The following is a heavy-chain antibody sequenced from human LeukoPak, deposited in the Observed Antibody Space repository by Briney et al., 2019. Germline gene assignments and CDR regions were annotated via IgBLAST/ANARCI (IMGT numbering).Heavy chain of an antibody. CDR3: VREYYYNSSGYRALRY. J-gene: IGHJ4*02. CDR1: GFTFSNFW. D-gene: IGHD3-22*01. Sequence: PGGSLRLSCAASGFTFSNFWMSWVRQAPGKGLEWVANIKEDGSEDHFVDSVKGRFTISRDNAKNSLYLQMSSLRAEDTAVYYCVREYYYNSSGYRALRYWGQGTLVTFSS. V-gene: IGHV3-7*01. CDR2: IKEDGSED.